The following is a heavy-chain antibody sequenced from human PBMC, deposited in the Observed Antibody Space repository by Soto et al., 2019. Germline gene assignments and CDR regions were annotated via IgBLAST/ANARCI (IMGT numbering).Heavy chain of an antibody. V-gene: IGHV4-39*01. J-gene: IGHJ4*02. CDR2: IYYSGST. CDR3: ARRSAVAGSFDY. CDR1: GGSISSSSYY. D-gene: IGHD6-19*01. Sequence: SETLSLTCTVSGGSISSSSYYWGWIRQPPGKGLEWIGSIYYSGSTYYNPSLKSRVTISVDTSKNQFSLKLSSVTAADTAVYYCARRSAVAGSFDYWGQGTLVTVSS.